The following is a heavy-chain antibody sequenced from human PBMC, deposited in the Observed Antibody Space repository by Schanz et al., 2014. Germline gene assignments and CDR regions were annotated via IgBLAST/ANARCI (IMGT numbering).Heavy chain of an antibody. CDR3: ARDRGYCSGGSCLAFDY. CDR1: GFSFSSYS. Sequence: EADLVESGGGLIQRGESLRLSCSASGFSFSSYSMNWVRQAPGKGLEWLSYIDGKSTTVYYADSVKGRFTISRDNSKNTLYLQMNPLRAEDTAVYCCARDRGYCSGGSCLAFDYWGQGTLVTVSS. V-gene: IGHV3-48*01. CDR2: IDGKSTTV. J-gene: IGHJ4*02. D-gene: IGHD2-15*01.